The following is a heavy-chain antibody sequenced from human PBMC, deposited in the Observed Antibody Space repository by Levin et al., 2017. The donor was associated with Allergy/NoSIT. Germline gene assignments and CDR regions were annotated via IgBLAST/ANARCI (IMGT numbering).Heavy chain of an antibody. CDR2: ISWNSHTR. D-gene: IGHD6-13*01. CDR1: GFNLEDYA. Sequence: GGSLRLSCAASGFNLEDYAMHWVRQPPGKGLEWVSSISWNSHTRDYADSVKGRFTISKDDAKNSLYLQLYSLRPEVTALYYCVKGGAAAGPLFDYWGRGTLVTVSS. J-gene: IGHJ4*02. CDR3: VKGGAAAGPLFDY. V-gene: IGHV3-9*01.